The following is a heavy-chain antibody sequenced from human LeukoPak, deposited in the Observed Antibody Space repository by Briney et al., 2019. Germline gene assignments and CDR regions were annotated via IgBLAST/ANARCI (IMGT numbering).Heavy chain of an antibody. Sequence: SETLSLTCTVSGGSISSYYWSWIRQPPGKGLEWIGYIYNSGNTNYNPSLKSRVTISVDTSKNQFSLKLSSVTAADTAVYYCASGYSYDLFDYWGQGTLVTVSS. V-gene: IGHV4-59*12. J-gene: IGHJ4*02. CDR3: ASGYSYDLFDY. CDR1: GGSISSYY. CDR2: IYNSGNT. D-gene: IGHD5-18*01.